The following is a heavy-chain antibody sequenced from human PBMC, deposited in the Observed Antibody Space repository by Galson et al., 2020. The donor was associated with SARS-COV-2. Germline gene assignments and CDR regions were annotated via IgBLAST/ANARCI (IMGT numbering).Heavy chain of an antibody. J-gene: IGHJ3*02. CDR1: GFTFSNYA. Sequence: GGSLRLSCAASGFTFSNYAMTWVRQAPGKGLEWVSTISHTATNTYYTDSVKGRFTITRDNSKKTLYLQMTSLRVEDTAVYYCATGPGGAFDIWGQGTMVTVSS. CDR3: ATGPGGAFDI. CDR2: ISHTATNT. V-gene: IGHV3-23*01.